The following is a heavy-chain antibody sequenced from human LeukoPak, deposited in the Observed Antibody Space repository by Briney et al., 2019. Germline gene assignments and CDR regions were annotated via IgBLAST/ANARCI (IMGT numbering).Heavy chain of an antibody. CDR3: ARLRIVGATGPFDY. CDR2: IIPIFGTA. CDR1: GGTFSSYA. J-gene: IGHJ4*02. V-gene: IGHV1-69*05. D-gene: IGHD1-26*01. Sequence: SVKVSCKASGGTFSSYAISWVRQAPGQGLEWMGGIIPIFGTANYAQRFQGRVTITTDESTSTTYMELSSLRSEDTAVYYCARLRIVGATGPFDYWGQGTLVTVSS.